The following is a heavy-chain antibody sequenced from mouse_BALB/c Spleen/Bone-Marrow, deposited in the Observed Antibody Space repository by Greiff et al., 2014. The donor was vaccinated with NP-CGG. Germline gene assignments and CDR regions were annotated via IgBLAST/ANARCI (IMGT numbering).Heavy chain of an antibody. CDR2: FDPYNGGT. CDR3: ARSFAMDY. Sequence: VQLKESGPELVKPGASVKVSCKASGYAFTNYNVYWVKQSHGKSLEWIRYFDPYNGGTSYNQKFKGKATLTVDKSSSTAYMHLNSLTSEDSAVYYCARSFAMDYWGQGTSVTVST. J-gene: IGHJ4*01. CDR1: GYAFTNYN. V-gene: IGHV1S135*01.